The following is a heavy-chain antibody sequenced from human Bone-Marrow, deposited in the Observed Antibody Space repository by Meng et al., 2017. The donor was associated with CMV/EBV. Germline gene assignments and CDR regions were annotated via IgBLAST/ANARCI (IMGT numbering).Heavy chain of an antibody. J-gene: IGHJ6*02. CDR2: ISGSGGST. D-gene: IGHD3-9*01. Sequence: GESLKISCAASGFTFSSYAMSWVRQAPGKGLEWVSAISGSGGSTYYADSVKGRFTISRDNSKNTLYLQMNSLRAEDTAVYYCARVSTGIYYYYYGMDVWGQGTTVTVSS. V-gene: IGHV3-23*01. CDR1: GFTFSSYA. CDR3: ARVSTGIYYYYYGMDV.